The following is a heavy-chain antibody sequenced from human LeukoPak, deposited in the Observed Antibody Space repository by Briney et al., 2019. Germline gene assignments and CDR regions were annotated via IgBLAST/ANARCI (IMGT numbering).Heavy chain of an antibody. V-gene: IGHV4-59*08. CDR2: IYYSGST. CDR3: ARSTYSSSQSDY. Sequence: ASETLSLTCTVSGGSISSYYWSWIRQPPGKGLEWIGYIYYSGSTNYNPSLKSRVTISVDTSKNQFSLKLSSVTAADTAVYYCARSTYSSSQSDYWGQGTLVTVSS. CDR1: GGSISSYY. J-gene: IGHJ4*02. D-gene: IGHD6-6*01.